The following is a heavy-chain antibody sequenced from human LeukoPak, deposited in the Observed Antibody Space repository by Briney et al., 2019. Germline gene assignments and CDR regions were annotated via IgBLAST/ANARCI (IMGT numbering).Heavy chain of an antibody. V-gene: IGHV4-30-2*01. CDR1: GGSISSGGYY. CDR3: ARDRHGGNRDY. D-gene: IGHD4-23*01. CDR2: IYHSGST. Sequence: PSQTLSLTCTVSGGSISSGGYYWSWIRQPPGKGLEWIGYIYHSGSTYYNPSLKSRVTISVDRSKNQFSLKLSSVTAADTAVYYCARDRHGGNRDYWGQGTTVTVSS. J-gene: IGHJ4*02.